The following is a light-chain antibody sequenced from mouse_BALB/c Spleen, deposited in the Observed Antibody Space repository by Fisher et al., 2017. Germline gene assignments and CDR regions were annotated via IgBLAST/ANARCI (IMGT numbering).Light chain of an antibody. CDR2: DTS. CDR1: SSVSY. J-gene: IGKJ5*01. Sequence: IVLTQTPAIMSASPGEKVTMTCSASSSVSYMHWYQQKPGSSPKPWIYDTSNLASGFPARFSGSGSGTSYSLTISRMEAEDAATYYCQQWSSNPPTFGAGTKLELK. V-gene: IGKV4-55*01. CDR3: QQWSSNPPT.